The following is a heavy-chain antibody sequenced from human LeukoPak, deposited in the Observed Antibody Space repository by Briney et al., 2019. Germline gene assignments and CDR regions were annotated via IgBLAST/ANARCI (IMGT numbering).Heavy chain of an antibody. Sequence: SETLSLTCTVSGASVSSASYWSWIRQPPGKGVEWIAHIYNGVNTNYNPSLKSRVTISVDTSKNQFSLKLSSVTAADTAVYYCARVGNSYGKGGWFDPWGQGTLVTVSS. D-gene: IGHD5-18*01. J-gene: IGHJ5*02. CDR3: ARVGNSYGKGGWFDP. CDR2: IYNGVNT. V-gene: IGHV4-61*01. CDR1: GASVSSASY.